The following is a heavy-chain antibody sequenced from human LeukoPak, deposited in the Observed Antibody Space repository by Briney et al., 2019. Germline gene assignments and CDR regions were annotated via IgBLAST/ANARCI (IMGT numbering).Heavy chain of an antibody. Sequence: ASVKVSCKASGYTFTGYYMHWVRQAPGQGLEWMGWINPNSGGTNYAQNLQGRVTMTTDTSTSTAYMELRSLRSDDTAVYYCARDKYGSEGDYWGQGTLVTVSS. V-gene: IGHV1-2*02. CDR1: GYTFTGYY. D-gene: IGHD3-10*01. CDR3: ARDKYGSEGDY. J-gene: IGHJ4*02. CDR2: INPNSGGT.